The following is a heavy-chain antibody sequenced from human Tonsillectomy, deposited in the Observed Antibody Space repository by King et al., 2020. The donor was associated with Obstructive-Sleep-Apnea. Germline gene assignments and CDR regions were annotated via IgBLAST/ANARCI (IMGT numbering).Heavy chain of an antibody. D-gene: IGHD2-15*01. CDR1: GYNFFSYG. CDR2: ISGYNGHT. J-gene: IGHJ4*02. V-gene: IGHV1-18*04. Sequence: QLVQSGPEVKKPGASVKVSCRASGYNFFSYGISWVRQAPGQGLEWMGWISGYNGHTNYGQKVQGRVTMTRDTSTSTAYMEVRSLTSDDTAVYYCARINGPYDSEGSGHGDYWGQGTLVTVSS. CDR3: ARINGPYDSEGSGHGDY.